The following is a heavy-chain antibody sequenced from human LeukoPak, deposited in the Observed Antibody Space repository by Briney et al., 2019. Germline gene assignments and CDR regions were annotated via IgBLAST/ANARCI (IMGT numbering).Heavy chain of an antibody. CDR3: SNYASGSHVY. CDR1: GFTFRDAW. J-gene: IGHJ4*02. D-gene: IGHD3-10*01. V-gene: IGHV3-15*04. Sequence: PGGSLRLSCAASGFTFRDAWMSWVRQAPGKGLEWVARIASQTDGGRTDYAAPVNGRFAISRDDSKSTLYLQMSSLETEDTALYHCSNYASGSHVYWGQGILVTVSS. CDR2: IASQTDGGRT.